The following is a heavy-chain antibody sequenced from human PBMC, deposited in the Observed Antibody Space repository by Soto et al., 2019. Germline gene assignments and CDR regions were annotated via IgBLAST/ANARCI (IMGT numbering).Heavy chain of an antibody. J-gene: IGHJ6*02. CDR3: ARGYYYYGMDV. Sequence: GGSLRLSCAAPGFRFSSYAMSWVRQAPGQGPEWLSVISASGGSAYYADSVRGRFTISRDNSKNTLYLQMNSLRAEDTAVYYCARGYYYYGMDVWGQGTTVTVSS. CDR1: GFRFSSYA. CDR2: ISASGGSA. V-gene: IGHV3-23*01.